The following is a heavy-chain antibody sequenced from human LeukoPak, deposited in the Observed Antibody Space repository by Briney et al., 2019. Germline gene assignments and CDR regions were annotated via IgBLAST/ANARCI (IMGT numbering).Heavy chain of an antibody. V-gene: IGHV1-2*06. CDR3: ARGPRVLRFLEWLSTYFDY. CDR1: GYTFTGYH. D-gene: IGHD3-3*01. Sequence: ASVKVSCKASGYTFTGYHMHWVRQAPGQGLEWMGRINPNSGDTNYAQKFQGRVAMTRDTSISTAFMELTRLRSDDTAVYYCARGPRVLRFLEWLSTYFDYWGQGTLVTVSS. CDR2: INPNSGDT. J-gene: IGHJ4*02.